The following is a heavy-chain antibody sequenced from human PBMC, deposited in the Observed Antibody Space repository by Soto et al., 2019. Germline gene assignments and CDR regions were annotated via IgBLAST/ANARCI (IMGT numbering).Heavy chain of an antibody. V-gene: IGHV1-2*02. Sequence: RASVQVSCKASGYTFPGNYMHWVRQAPGQGLEWMALINPTSGGTNYAQKFQGRVTMTWDTSISTAYMELSRLRSDDTAIYYCARGYCSSSGCSHYFDYWGQGTLVTVSS. CDR3: ARGYCSSSGCSHYFDY. J-gene: IGHJ4*02. CDR2: INPTSGGT. D-gene: IGHD2-2*01. CDR1: GYTFPGNY.